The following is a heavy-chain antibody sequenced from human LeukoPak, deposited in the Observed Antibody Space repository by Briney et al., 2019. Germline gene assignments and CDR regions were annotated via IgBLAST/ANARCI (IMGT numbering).Heavy chain of an antibody. Sequence: SETLSLTCTVSGGSISSSSYYWAWIRQPPGKGLEWIASINYSGTTYYNPSLRSRVTISVDTSKNQFSLKLSSVTAADTAVYYCARYCSGGSCSDSYGMDVWGQGTTVTVSS. CDR2: INYSGTT. V-gene: IGHV4-39*01. J-gene: IGHJ6*02. CDR3: ARYCSGGSCSDSYGMDV. CDR1: GGSISSSSYY. D-gene: IGHD2-15*01.